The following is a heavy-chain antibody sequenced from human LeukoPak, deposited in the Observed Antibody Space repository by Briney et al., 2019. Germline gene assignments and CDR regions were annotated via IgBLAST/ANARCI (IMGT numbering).Heavy chain of an antibody. J-gene: IGHJ4*02. CDR2: INPSGGST. V-gene: IGHV1-46*01. CDR3: ARDLLEWLFDY. CDR1: GYTFTSYY. Sequence: ASVNVSCKASGYTFTSYYMHWVRQAPGQGLEWMGIINPSGGSTSYAQKFQGRATMTRDTSTSTVYMELSSLRSEDTAVYYCARDLLEWLFDYWGQGTLVTVSS. D-gene: IGHD3-3*01.